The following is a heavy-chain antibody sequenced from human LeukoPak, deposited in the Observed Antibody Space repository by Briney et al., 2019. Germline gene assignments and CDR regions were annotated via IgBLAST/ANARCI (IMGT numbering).Heavy chain of an antibody. CDR3: ARQDCSGGSCYSGVGWFDP. CDR2: IYPGDSDT. V-gene: IGHV5-51*01. CDR1: GYSFTNYW. Sequence: GESLKISCQGSGYSFTNYWIAWVRQMPGKGLEWMGIIYPGDSDTRYSPSFQGQVTISADKSISTAYLQWSSLKASDTAIYYCARQDCSGGSCYSGVGWFDPWGQGTLVTVSS. J-gene: IGHJ5*02. D-gene: IGHD2-15*01.